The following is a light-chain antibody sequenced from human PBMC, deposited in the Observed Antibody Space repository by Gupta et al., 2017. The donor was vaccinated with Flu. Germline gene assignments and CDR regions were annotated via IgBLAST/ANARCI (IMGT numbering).Light chain of an antibody. V-gene: IGKV1-5*03. Sequence: PPTPSASIEDRVTITSRGRQSISSWLAWYQQKPGKARKFLIYKSSRVESGVPSRFSGSGSATEITLTISIRQPDDFVTYYCQHYKSYPLTFGRGTKVEIK. CDR2: KSS. CDR1: QSISSW. CDR3: QHYKSYPLT. J-gene: IGKJ4*01.